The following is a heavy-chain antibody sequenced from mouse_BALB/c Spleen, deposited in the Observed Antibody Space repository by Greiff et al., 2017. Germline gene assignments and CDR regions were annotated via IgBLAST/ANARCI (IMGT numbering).Heavy chain of an antibody. CDR3: ARCYYGSSYYFDY. CDR2: IDPSDSYT. Sequence: QVQLQQPGAELVKPGASVKLSCKASGYTFTSYWMHWVKQRPGQGLEWIGEIDPSDSYTNYNQKFKGKATLTVDKSSSTAYMQLSSLTSEDSAVYYCARCYYGSSYYFDYWGQGTTLTVSS. J-gene: IGHJ2*01. V-gene: IGHV1-69*02. CDR1: GYTFTSYW. D-gene: IGHD1-1*01.